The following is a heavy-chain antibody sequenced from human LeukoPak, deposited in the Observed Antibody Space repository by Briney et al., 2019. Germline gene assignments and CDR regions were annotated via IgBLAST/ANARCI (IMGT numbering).Heavy chain of an antibody. CDR3: AKDLSTSWYYFDY. CDR2: INSDGSTT. J-gene: IGHJ4*02. D-gene: IGHD6-13*01. V-gene: IGHV3-74*01. CDR1: GFTFSTYW. Sequence: GGSLRLSCAASGFTFSTYWMHWVRQAPGKGLVWVSRINSDGSTTNYADSVEGRFPISRDNAKNTVYLQMNSLRAEDTAVYYCAKDLSTSWYYFDYWGQGTLVTVSS.